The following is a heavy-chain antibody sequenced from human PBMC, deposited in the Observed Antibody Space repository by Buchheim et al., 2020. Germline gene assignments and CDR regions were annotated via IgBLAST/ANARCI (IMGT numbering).Heavy chain of an antibody. Sequence: EVDMVESGGGLVQPGGSLRLSCVVSGFTFRSSWMGWVRQAPGKGLEWVANINEDGSEKFYADSMKGRFTLSRDNAKNSLYLQMDNLSAEDTAVYYWVGSTSCLWWGQG. CDR3: VGSTSCLW. CDR1: GFTFRSSW. V-gene: IGHV3-7*01. CDR2: INEDGSEK. J-gene: IGHJ4*02. D-gene: IGHD2-2*01.